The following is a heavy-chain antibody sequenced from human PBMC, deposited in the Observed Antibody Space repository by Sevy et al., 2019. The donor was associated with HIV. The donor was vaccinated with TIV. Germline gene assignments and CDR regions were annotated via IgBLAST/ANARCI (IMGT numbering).Heavy chain of an antibody. CDR1: GFTFREYS. D-gene: IGHD6-13*01. Sequence: GGSLRLSCVGSGFTFREYSMNWVRQAPGKGLEWVSYISGSSTTIEQAHSVKGRFSISRDNADNSVFLQMNRLRVEDTAVYYCARSLAAAENWFDPWGQGTLVTVSS. V-gene: IGHV3-48*01. J-gene: IGHJ5*02. CDR3: ARSLAAAENWFDP. CDR2: ISGSSTTI.